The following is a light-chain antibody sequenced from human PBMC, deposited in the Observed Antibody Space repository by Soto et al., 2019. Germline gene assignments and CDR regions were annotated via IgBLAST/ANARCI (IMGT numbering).Light chain of an antibody. CDR1: SSYIGAGYD. V-gene: IGLV1-40*01. J-gene: IGLJ2*01. Sequence: QSVLTQPPSVSGAPGQRVTISCTGSSSYIGAGYDVHWYQQLPGTAPKLLIYGNSNRPSGVPDRFSGSKSGTSASLAITGLQAEDEADYYCQSYDSSLSGDVVFGGGTQLTVL. CDR2: GNS. CDR3: QSYDSSLSGDVV.